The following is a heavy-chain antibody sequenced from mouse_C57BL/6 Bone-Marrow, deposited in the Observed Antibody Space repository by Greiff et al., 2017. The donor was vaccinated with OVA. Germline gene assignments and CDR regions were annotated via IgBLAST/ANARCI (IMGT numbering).Heavy chain of an antibody. Sequence: VQLQQPGAELVKPGASVKLSCKASGYTFTSYWMHWVKQRPGRGLEWIGRIDPNSGGTKYNEKFKSKATLTVDKPSSTAYMQLSSLTSEDSAVYYCAPHYGSSPYYAMDYWGQGTSVTVSS. D-gene: IGHD1-1*01. CDR3: APHYGSSPYYAMDY. J-gene: IGHJ4*01. CDR2: IDPNSGGT. V-gene: IGHV1-72*01. CDR1: GYTFTSYW.